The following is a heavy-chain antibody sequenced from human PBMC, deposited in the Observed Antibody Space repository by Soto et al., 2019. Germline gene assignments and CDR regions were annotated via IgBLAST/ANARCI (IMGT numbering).Heavy chain of an antibody. CDR2: IYYSGST. CDR1: GGSISSYY. CDR3: ARVSPSVLRYFDDGRNWFDP. J-gene: IGHJ5*02. Sequence: LSLTCTVSGGSISSYYWSWIRQPPGKGLEWIGYIYYSGSTNYNPSLKSRVTISVDTSKNQFSLKLSSVTAADTAVYYCARVSPSVLRYFDDGRNWFDPWGQGTLVTVSS. D-gene: IGHD3-9*01. V-gene: IGHV4-59*01.